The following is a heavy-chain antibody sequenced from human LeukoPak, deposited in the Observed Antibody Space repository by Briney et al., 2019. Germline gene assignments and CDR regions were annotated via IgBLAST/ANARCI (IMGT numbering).Heavy chain of an antibody. CDR3: ARDRLRWPKIDY. J-gene: IGHJ4*02. D-gene: IGHD4-23*01. Sequence: SETLSLTCTVSGGSIDSYYWSWVRQFPGKGLEWMGYIYYTGSTNYNPSLKSRVTISVDTSKNQFSLRLNSVTAADTAVYYCARDRLRWPKIDYWGQGTLVTVSS. V-gene: IGHV4-59*12. CDR1: GGSIDSYY. CDR2: IYYTGST.